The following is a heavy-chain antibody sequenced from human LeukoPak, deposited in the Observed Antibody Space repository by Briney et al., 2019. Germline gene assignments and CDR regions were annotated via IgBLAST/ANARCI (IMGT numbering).Heavy chain of an antibody. CDR1: GGSFSGYY. V-gene: IGHV4-34*01. J-gene: IGHJ4*02. CDR2: INHSGST. Sequence: SETLSLTCAVYGGSFSGYYWSWLRQPPGKGLEWIGEINHSGSTNYNPSLKSRVTISIDTSKNKFSLKLSSVTAADTAVHYCARGVAAAASSDYWGQGTLVTVSS. D-gene: IGHD6-13*01. CDR3: ARGVAAAASSDY.